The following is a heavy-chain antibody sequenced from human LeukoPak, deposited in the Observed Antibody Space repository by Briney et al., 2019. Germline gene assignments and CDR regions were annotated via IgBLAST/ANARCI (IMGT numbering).Heavy chain of an antibody. CDR2: IATDGRDK. V-gene: IGHV3-30*18. Sequence: PGGSPRLSCAASGFTFNNYGMHWVRQAPGKGLEWVAGIATDGRDKKYADSVKGRFTISRDNSKNTLYLEMNSLRPEDTAVYHCAKDSKVAAAGYFFDYWGQGTLVTVSS. D-gene: IGHD6-13*01. CDR3: AKDSKVAAAGYFFDY. CDR1: GFTFNNYG. J-gene: IGHJ4*02.